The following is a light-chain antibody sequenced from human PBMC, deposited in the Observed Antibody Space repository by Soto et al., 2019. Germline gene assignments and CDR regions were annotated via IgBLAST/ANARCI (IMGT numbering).Light chain of an antibody. V-gene: IGLV4-69*01. CDR2: LSSDGSH. J-gene: IGLJ2*01. CDR1: SGHSSYA. CDR3: QTWDTGARVV. Sequence: QAVLTQSASASASLGASVKLTCTLTSGHSSYAIAWHQQQPEKGPRDLMKLSSDGSHSKGDGIPDRFSGSSSGAERYLTSSSLQAEDEADYYCQTWDTGARVVFGRGTKLTVL.